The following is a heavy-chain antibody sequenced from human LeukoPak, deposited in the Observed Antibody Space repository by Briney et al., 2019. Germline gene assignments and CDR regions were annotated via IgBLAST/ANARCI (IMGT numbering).Heavy chain of an antibody. CDR1: VGTFSGYA. CDR2: IIPIFGAA. CDR3: ARDRPTMVRGVIMKITRYGMDV. V-gene: IGHV1-69*13. J-gene: IGHJ6*04. D-gene: IGHD3-10*01. Sequence: GASVKVSCKASVGTFSGYAISWVRPAPGQGLEWIGGIIPIFGAANYAQKFQGRVTITADESTSTAYMELSSLRSEDTAVYYCARDRPTMVRGVIMKITRYGMDVWGKGTTVTVSS.